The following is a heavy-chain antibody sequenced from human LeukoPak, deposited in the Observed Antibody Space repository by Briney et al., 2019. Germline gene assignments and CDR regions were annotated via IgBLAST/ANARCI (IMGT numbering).Heavy chain of an antibody. CDR2: ISGSGGST. Sequence: PGGSLRLSCAASGFTFSSYAMSWVRQAPGKGLEWVSAISGSGGSTYYADSVKGRFTISRDNSKNTLYLQMNSLRAEDTAVYYCAKVPPPASIAAAAYYFDYWGQGTLVTVSS. CDR1: GFTFSSYA. J-gene: IGHJ4*02. D-gene: IGHD6-13*01. CDR3: AKVPPPASIAAAAYYFDY. V-gene: IGHV3-23*01.